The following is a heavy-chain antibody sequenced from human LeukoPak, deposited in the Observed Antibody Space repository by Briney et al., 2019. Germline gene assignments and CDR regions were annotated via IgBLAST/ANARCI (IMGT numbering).Heavy chain of an antibody. J-gene: IGHJ6*03. D-gene: IGHD6-19*01. Sequence: ASVKVSCKASGYTFTSYAMNWVRQAPGQGLEWMGWINTNTGNPTYAQGFTGRFVFSLDTSVSTAYLQISSLKAEATAVYYCARSEQWLVSRYYYYMDVWGKGTTVTVSS. CDR2: INTNTGNP. V-gene: IGHV7-4-1*02. CDR1: GYTFTSYA. CDR3: ARSEQWLVSRYYYYMDV.